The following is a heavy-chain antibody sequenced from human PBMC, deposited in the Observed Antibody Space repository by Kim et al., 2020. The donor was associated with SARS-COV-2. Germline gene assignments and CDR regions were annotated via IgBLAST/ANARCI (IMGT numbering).Heavy chain of an antibody. CDR3: ATDSRVGY. Sequence: SGSTYDSPTLKSRGTIAVDTSKNQFSLKLSSVTAADTAVYYCATDSRVGYWGQGTLVTVSS. V-gene: IGHV4-39*01. D-gene: IGHD6-13*01. J-gene: IGHJ4*02. CDR2: SGST.